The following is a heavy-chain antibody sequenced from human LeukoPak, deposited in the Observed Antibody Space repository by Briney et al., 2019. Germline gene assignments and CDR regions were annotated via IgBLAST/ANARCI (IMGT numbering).Heavy chain of an antibody. Sequence: ASVKVSCTASGYTFTSYAMNWVRQAPGQGLEWMGWINTNTGNPTYAQGFTGRFVFSLDTSVSTAYLQISSLKAEDTAVYYCARVGHVAVADTGYFQHWGQGTLVTVSS. CDR3: ARVGHVAVADTGYFQH. V-gene: IGHV7-4-1*02. D-gene: IGHD6-19*01. J-gene: IGHJ1*01. CDR1: GYTFTSYA. CDR2: INTNTGNP.